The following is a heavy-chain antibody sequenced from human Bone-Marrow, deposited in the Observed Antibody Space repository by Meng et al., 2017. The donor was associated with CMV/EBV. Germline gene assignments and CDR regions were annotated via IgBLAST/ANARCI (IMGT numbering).Heavy chain of an antibody. CDR1: GFTFSSYW. CDR3: AKPILPYGPRVSYGMDV. CDR2: INSDGSST. Sequence: GGSLRLSCAASGFTFSSYWMHWVRQAPGKGLVWVSRINSDGSSTSYADSVKGRFTISRDNAKNTLYLQMNSLRAEDTAVYYCAKPILPYGPRVSYGMDVWGQGTTVTVSS. V-gene: IGHV3-74*01. D-gene: IGHD4-17*01. J-gene: IGHJ6*01.